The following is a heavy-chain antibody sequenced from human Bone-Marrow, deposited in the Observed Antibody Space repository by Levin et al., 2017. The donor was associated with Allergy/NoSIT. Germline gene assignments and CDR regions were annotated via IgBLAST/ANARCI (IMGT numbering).Heavy chain of an antibody. CDR1: GYSFTSYW. V-gene: IGHV5-51*01. Sequence: GESLKISCKGSGYSFTSYWIGWVRQMPGKGLEWMGIIYPGDSDTRYSPSFQGQVTISADKSISTAYLQWSSLKASDTAMYYCARMGGNNYDYIWGSYRYTGGRWSYYFDYWGQGTLVTVSS. J-gene: IGHJ4*02. CDR2: IYPGDSDT. CDR3: ARMGGNNYDYIWGSYRYTGGRWSYYFDY. D-gene: IGHD3-16*02.